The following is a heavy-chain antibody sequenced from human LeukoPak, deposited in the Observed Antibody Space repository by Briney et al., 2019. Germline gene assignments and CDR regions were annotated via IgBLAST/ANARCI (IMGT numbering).Heavy chain of an antibody. CDR3: ARSPPGIAARQVNWFDP. CDR2: ISYDGSNK. D-gene: IGHD6-25*01. Sequence: PGGSLRLSCAASGFTFSSYAMHWVRQAPGKGLEGVAVISYDGSNKYYADSLKGRFTISRDNSKNTLHLQMNSLRAEDTAVYYCARSPPGIAARQVNWFDPWGQGTLVTVSS. V-gene: IGHV3-30-3*01. CDR1: GFTFSSYA. J-gene: IGHJ5*02.